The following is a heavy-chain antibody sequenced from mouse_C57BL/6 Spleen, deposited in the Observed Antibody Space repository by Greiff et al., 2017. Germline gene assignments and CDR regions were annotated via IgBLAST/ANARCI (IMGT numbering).Heavy chain of an antibody. CDR2: INPGSGGT. J-gene: IGHJ4*01. V-gene: IGHV1-54*01. CDR3: ARHYYGSSYVDYYAMDN. Sequence: QVQLQQSGAELVRPGTSVKVSCKASGYAFTNYLIEWVKQRPGQGLEWIGVINPGSGGTNYNEKFKGKATLTADKSSSPAYMQLSSLTSEDSAVYFCARHYYGSSYVDYYAMDNWGQGTSVTVSS. D-gene: IGHD1-1*01. CDR1: GYAFTNYL.